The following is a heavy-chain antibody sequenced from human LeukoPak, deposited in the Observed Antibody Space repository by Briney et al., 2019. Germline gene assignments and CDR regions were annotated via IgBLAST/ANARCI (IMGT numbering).Heavy chain of an antibody. V-gene: IGHV4-59*01. CDR3: ARGERTVTDNWFDP. CDR2: IYYSGST. Sequence: SETLSLTCTVSGGSISSYYWSWIRQPPGKGLEWVGYIYYSGSTNYNPSLKSRVTISVDTSKNQFSLKLSSVTAADTAVYYCARGERTVTDNWFDPWGQGTLVTVSS. CDR1: GGSISSYY. D-gene: IGHD4-17*01. J-gene: IGHJ5*02.